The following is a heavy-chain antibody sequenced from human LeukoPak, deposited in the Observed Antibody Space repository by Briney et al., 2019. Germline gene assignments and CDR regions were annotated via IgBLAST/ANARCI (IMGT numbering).Heavy chain of an antibody. D-gene: IGHD3-10*01. CDR1: GYTFTSYG. Sequence: ASVKVSCKASGYTFTSYGISWVRQAPGQGLEWMGWISSYNGNTNYAQKLQGRVTMTTDTSTSTAYMELRRLRSDATAVYHSARDFGAAMVRTAGWFDPWGQGTLVTVSS. J-gene: IGHJ5*02. CDR2: ISSYNGNT. CDR3: ARDFGAAMVRTAGWFDP. V-gene: IGHV1-18*01.